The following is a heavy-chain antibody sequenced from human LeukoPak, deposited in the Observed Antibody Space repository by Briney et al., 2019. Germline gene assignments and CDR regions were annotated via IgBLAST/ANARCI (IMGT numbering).Heavy chain of an antibody. Sequence: PGESLRLSCAASGFTFSSYAMSWVRQAPGKGLEWVSAISGSGGSTYYVDSVKGRFTISRDNSKNTLYLQMNSLRAEDTAVYYCAKDSDIVVVVAATLDYWGQGTLVTVSS. CDR2: ISGSGGST. CDR3: AKDSDIVVVVAATLDY. CDR1: GFTFSSYA. D-gene: IGHD2-15*01. J-gene: IGHJ4*02. V-gene: IGHV3-23*01.